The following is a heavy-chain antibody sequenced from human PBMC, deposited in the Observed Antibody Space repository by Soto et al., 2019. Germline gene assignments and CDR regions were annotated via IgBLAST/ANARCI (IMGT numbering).Heavy chain of an antibody. CDR2: IHYSGATP. CDR3: ARGGPDLGTIGSFDY. D-gene: IGHD3-16*01. CDR1: GYTFTNYY. Sequence: QVQLVQSGAEVKRPGASVKVSCKASGYTFTNYYMHWVRQAPGQGLEWMGVIHYSGATPTYAQKFQGRVTVARDTSTSTVYVELSSLTSEDTAVYYCARGGPDLGTIGSFDYWGQGTLVTVSS. V-gene: IGHV1-46*01. J-gene: IGHJ4*02.